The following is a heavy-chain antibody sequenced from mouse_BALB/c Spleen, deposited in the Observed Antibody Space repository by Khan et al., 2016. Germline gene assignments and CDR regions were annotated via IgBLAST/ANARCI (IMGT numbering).Heavy chain of an antibody. CDR2: ISLKSNNYAT. Sequence: EVQLQESGGGLVQPGGSMKLSCVASGFTFSNYWMNWVRQSPGKGLEWVAEISLKSNNYATHYAESVKGRFTIAGDDSKSMDFLQMNNVRAADSGIYCCSKVGYFDVWGAGTTVTVSS. CDR3: SKVGYFDV. J-gene: IGHJ1*01. CDR1: GFTFSNYW. V-gene: IGHV6-6*02.